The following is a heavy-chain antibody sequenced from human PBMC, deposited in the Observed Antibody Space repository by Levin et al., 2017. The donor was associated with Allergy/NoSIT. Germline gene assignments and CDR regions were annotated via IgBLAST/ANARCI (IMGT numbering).Heavy chain of an antibody. CDR2: IKQDGSEK. CDR3: ARDGCSSTSCYSNWYFDL. CDR1: GFTFSSYW. D-gene: IGHD2-2*01. Sequence: GGSLRLSCAASGFTFSSYWMSWVRQAPGKGLEWVANIKQDGSEKYYVDSVKGRFTISRDNAKNSLYLQMNSLRAEDTAVYYCARDGCSSTSCYSNWYFDLWGRGTLVTVSS. J-gene: IGHJ2*01. V-gene: IGHV3-7*01.